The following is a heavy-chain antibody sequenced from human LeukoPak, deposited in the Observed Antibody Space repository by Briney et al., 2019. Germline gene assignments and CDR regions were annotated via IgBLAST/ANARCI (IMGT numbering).Heavy chain of an antibody. CDR2: IYSDGST. Sequence: PGGSLRLSCAASGFIVSTNYMNWVRQAPGKGLEWVSVIYSDGSTYYADSVKGRFTISRDNSKNTLYLQMNTLRAEDTAVYYCARALDYYYYYMDVWGKGTTVTISS. V-gene: IGHV3-66*01. CDR1: GFIVSTNY. CDR3: ARALDYYYYYMDV. J-gene: IGHJ6*03.